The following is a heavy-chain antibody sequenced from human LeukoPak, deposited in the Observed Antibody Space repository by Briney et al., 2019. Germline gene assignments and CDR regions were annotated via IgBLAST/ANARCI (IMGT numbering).Heavy chain of an antibody. CDR1: GGSISSGDYY. CDR3: ARDRFRYCTNGVCSYFDY. J-gene: IGHJ4*02. V-gene: IGHV4-30-4*01. D-gene: IGHD2-8*01. CDR2: INNGGST. Sequence: SQTLSLTCSVSGGSISSGDYYWSWIHQPPGKGLEWIGYINNGGSTYYNPSLTSRVTISVDMSKNQFSLKLSSVTAADTAVYYCARDRFRYCTNGVCSYFDYWGQGTLVTVSS.